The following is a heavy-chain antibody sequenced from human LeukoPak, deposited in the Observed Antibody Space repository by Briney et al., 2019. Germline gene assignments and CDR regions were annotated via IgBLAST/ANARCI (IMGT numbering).Heavy chain of an antibody. Sequence: ASVKVSCKASGYTFTGYYMHWVRQAPGQGLEWMGWINPNNGDTNYAQKFQGRVTMTSDTSITTVYMELSRLRSGDTAVYYCARRVFSGWGYYFDYWGQGTLVTVSS. V-gene: IGHV1-2*02. CDR1: GYTFTGYY. CDR3: ARRVFSGWGYYFDY. J-gene: IGHJ4*02. CDR2: INPNNGDT. D-gene: IGHD6-19*01.